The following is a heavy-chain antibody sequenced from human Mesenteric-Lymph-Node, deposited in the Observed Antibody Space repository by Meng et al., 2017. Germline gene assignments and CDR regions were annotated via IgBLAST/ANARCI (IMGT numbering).Heavy chain of an antibody. Sequence: GSLRLSCAVYGGSFSGYYWSWIRQPPGKGLEWIGEINHSGSTNYNPSLKSRVTISVDTSKNQFSLKLSSVTAADTAVYYCARTLPRRYYYDSSGYYLKRFDYWGQGTLVTVSS. CDR1: GGSFSGYY. J-gene: IGHJ4*02. D-gene: IGHD3-22*01. CDR2: INHSGST. CDR3: ARTLPRRYYYDSSGYYLKRFDY. V-gene: IGHV4-34*01.